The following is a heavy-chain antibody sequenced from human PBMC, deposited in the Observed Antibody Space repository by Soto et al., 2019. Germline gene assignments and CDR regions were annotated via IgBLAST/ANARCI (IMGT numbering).Heavy chain of an antibody. Sequence: PGGSLRLSCAASGFTFSSYAMHWVRQAPGKGLEWVAVISYDGSNKYYADSVKGRFTISRDNSKNTLYLQMNSLRAEDTAVYFGITFGGATSGFLHWGQGTLVTVSS. CDR1: GFTFSSYA. J-gene: IGHJ4*02. CDR2: ISYDGSNK. V-gene: IGHV3-30-3*01. CDR3: ITFGGATSGFLH. D-gene: IGHD3-16*01.